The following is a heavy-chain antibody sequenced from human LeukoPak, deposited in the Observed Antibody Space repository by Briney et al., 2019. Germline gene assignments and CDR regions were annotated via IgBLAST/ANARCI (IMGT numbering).Heavy chain of an antibody. Sequence: PSQTLSLTCAISGDSVSGNSAAWNWIRRSPSRGLEWLGRTYYRSKWYHDYAVSVKSRITINPDTSKNQFSLQLNSVAPEDTAVYYCAREVAAGNWYFDLWGRGTLVTVSS. D-gene: IGHD6-13*01. CDR2: TYYRSKWYH. CDR1: GDSVSGNSAA. CDR3: AREVAAGNWYFDL. J-gene: IGHJ2*01. V-gene: IGHV6-1*01.